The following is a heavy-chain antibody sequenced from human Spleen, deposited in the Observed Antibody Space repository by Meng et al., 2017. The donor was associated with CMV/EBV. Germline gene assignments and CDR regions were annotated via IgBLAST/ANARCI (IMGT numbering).Heavy chain of an antibody. CDR3: AKAFSSSWYREYYDY. D-gene: IGHD6-13*01. CDR1: RFTFSNYA. V-gene: IGHV3-23*01. CDR2: ISGSGGST. J-gene: IGHJ4*02. Sequence: LSLTCAASRFTFSNYATHWVRQAPGKGLEWVSAISGSGGSTYYADSMKGRFTISRDNSKNTLYLQMNSLRVEDTAVYYCAKAFSSSWYREYYDYWGQGTLVTVSS.